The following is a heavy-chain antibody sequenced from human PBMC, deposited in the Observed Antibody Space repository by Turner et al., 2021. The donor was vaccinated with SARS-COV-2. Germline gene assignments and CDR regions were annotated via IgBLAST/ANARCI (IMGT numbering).Heavy chain of an antibody. Sequence: QVQLVQSGAEVKKPGASVTVSCKASGYTFTSYGISWVRQAPGQGLEWMGWISAYNGNTNYAQKLQGRVTMTTDTHTSTAYMELRSLRSDDTAVYYCARDRPSAATFLNFDYWGQGTLVTVSS. CDR2: ISAYNGNT. D-gene: IGHD2-2*01. CDR3: ARDRPSAATFLNFDY. V-gene: IGHV1-18*04. J-gene: IGHJ4*02. CDR1: GYTFTSYG.